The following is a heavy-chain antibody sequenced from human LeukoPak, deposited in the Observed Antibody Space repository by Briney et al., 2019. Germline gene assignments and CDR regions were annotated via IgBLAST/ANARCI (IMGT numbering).Heavy chain of an antibody. J-gene: IGHJ4*02. CDR2: TNIFNGNT. Sequence: ASVKVSCKASGYTFTSYGISWVRQAPGQGLEWLAWTNIFNGNTNYAQKLQGGIIMTTDTSTSTAYMELRSLRSDDTAVYYCARVRWLGNPFDYWGQGTLVTVSS. V-gene: IGHV1-18*01. D-gene: IGHD6-19*01. CDR3: ARVRWLGNPFDY. CDR1: GYTFTSYG.